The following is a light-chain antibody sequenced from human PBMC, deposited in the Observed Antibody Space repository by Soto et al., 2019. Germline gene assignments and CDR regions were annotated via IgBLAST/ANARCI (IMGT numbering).Light chain of an antibody. CDR1: QRVSRY. J-gene: IGKJ5*01. CDR3: QQYNDWPSIT. V-gene: IGKV3-15*01. CDR2: GAS. Sequence: EIVMTQSPATLSVSPGERATLSCRASQRVSRYLAWYQQRPGQAPRLLIYGASTRATGVPASFSGSGSGTEFTLTISSLQSEDFAVYYCQQYNDWPSITFGQGTRLEIK.